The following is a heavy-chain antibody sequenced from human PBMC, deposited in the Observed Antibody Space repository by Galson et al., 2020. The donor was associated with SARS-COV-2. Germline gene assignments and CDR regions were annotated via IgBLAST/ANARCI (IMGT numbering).Heavy chain of an antibody. V-gene: IGHV1-69*13. CDR2: IIPIFGTA. Sequence: SVKVSCKASGGTFSSYAISWVRQAPGQGLEWMGGIIPIFGTANYAQKFQGRVTITADESTSTAYMELSSLRSEDTAVYYCARTVPAAPDYYYYYGMDVWGQGTTVTVSS. CDR3: ARTVPAAPDYYYYYGMDV. D-gene: IGHD2-2*01. CDR1: GGTFSSYA. J-gene: IGHJ6*02.